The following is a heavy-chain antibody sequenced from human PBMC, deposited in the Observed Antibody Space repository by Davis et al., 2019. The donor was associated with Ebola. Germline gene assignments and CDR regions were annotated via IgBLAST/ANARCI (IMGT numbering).Heavy chain of an antibody. CDR3: ARQLVGATSEDALDI. V-gene: IGHV5-51*01. Sequence: KVSCKGSGYSFTSYWIAWVRQMPGKGLECMGIIYPGDSETRYSPSFQGQVTISADKSITTAYLPWSSLKASDTAMYYCARQLVGATSEDALDIWGQGTIVTVSS. J-gene: IGHJ3*02. CDR1: GYSFTSYW. D-gene: IGHD1-26*01. CDR2: IYPGDSET.